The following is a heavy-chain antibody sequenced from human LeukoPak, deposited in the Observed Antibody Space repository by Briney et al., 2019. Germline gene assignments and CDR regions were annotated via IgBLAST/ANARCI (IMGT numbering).Heavy chain of an antibody. V-gene: IGHV4-39*01. Sequence: PSDTLSLTCTVSGGFISISSYYWRWIRQPPGRGLEWIESIYYSGFIFYNPSLNSRVTISVDTSKNQFSLKLSSVTAADTAVYYCARYQGYCSGGSCYHYFDYWGQGTLVTVSS. D-gene: IGHD2-15*01. CDR3: ARYQGYCSGGSCYHYFDY. CDR2: IYYSGFI. CDR1: GGFISISSYY. J-gene: IGHJ4*02.